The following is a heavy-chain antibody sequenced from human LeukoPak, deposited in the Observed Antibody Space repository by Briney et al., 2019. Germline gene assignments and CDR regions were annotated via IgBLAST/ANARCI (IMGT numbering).Heavy chain of an antibody. CDR3: ARGPGWNDY. CDR1: GFRFNTYW. V-gene: IGHV3-7*01. CDR2: IKQDGNEK. D-gene: IGHD1-1*01. Sequence: GGSLRLSCAASGFRFNTYWMSWVRQAPGKGLEWVANIKQDGNEKYYADSVKGRFTISRDNAKNSLYLQMNSLRAEDTAVYYCARGPGWNDYWGQGTLVTVSS. J-gene: IGHJ4*02.